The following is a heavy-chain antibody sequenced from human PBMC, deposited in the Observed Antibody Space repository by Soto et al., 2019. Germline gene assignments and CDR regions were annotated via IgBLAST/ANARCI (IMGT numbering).Heavy chain of an antibody. CDR1: GFTVSSNY. CDR3: ARVDTAMVFDY. V-gene: IGHV3-53*01. CDR2: VFSGGST. Sequence: VQLVESGGGLIQPGGSLRLSCAASGFTVSSNYLSWVRQAPGKGLEWLSVVFSGGSTYYADSVKGRFTISRDDSKNTLYLQLNSLRAEDTAVYYCARVDTAMVFDYWGQGTLVTVSS. J-gene: IGHJ4*02. D-gene: IGHD5-18*01.